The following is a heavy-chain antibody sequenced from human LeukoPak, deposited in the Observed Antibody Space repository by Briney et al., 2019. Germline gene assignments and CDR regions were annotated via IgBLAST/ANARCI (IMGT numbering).Heavy chain of an antibody. CDR1: GFTFSSYA. Sequence: PGGSLRLSCAASGFTFSSYAMHWVRQAPGKELGWVAVISYDGSNKYYADSVKGRFTISRDNSKNTLYLQMNSLRAEDTAVYYCARDRQAWYTHFDYWGQGTLVTVSS. CDR3: ARDRQAWYTHFDY. CDR2: ISYDGSNK. V-gene: IGHV3-30-3*01. D-gene: IGHD1-14*01. J-gene: IGHJ4*02.